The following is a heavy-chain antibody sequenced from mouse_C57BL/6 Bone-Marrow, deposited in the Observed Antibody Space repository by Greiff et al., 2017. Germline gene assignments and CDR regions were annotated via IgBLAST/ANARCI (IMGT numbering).Heavy chain of an antibody. J-gene: IGHJ4*01. V-gene: IGHV8-12*01. Sequence: QVTLKESGPGILQSSQTLSLPCSFSGFSLSTSGMGVSWIRQPSGKGLEWLAHIYWDDDKRYNPSLKSRLTISKDTSRNQVFLKITSVDTADTATYYCARRVLLYYAMDYWGQGTSVTVSS. CDR1: GFSLSTSGMG. CDR3: ARRVLLYYAMDY. CDR2: IYWDDDK. D-gene: IGHD1-1*01.